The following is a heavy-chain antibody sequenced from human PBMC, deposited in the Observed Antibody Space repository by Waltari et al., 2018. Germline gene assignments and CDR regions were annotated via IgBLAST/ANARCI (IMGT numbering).Heavy chain of an antibody. CDR2: INTNTGNP. CDR1: GYTFTSYA. Sequence: KVSCKASGYTFTSYAMNWVRQAPGQGLEWMGWINTNTGNPTYAQGFTGRFVFSLDTSVSTAYLQISSLKAEDTAVYYCARGHITIFGVVIRVPFDYWGQGTLVTVSS. V-gene: IGHV7-4-1*02. CDR3: ARGHITIFGVVIRVPFDY. J-gene: IGHJ4*02. D-gene: IGHD3-3*01.